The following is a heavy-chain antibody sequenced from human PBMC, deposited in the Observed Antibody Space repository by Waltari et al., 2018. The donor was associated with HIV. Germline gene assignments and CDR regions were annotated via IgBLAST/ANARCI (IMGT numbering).Heavy chain of an antibody. CDR1: VFLAPAVA. Sequence: QQCDDGVGLVEPGGHLRLSCAASVFLAPAVAMDWVRPAPGKGLEWVSAIRGGGETFYADSVKGRFTIYRDNSNNTLYLQMNSLRADDAAVYYCVKDSGRAADVFDLWGQGTMVTVSS. CDR2: IRGGGET. CDR3: VKDSGRAADVFDL. J-gene: IGHJ3*01. V-gene: IGHV3-23*01. D-gene: IGHD3-10*01.